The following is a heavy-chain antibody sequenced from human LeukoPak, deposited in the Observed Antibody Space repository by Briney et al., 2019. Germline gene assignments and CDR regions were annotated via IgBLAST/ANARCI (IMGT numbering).Heavy chain of an antibody. J-gene: IGHJ4*02. D-gene: IGHD2-15*01. V-gene: IGHV3-49*03. CDR3: TRDYVLGYCSGGSCYSDY. CDR1: GFTFGDYA. Sequence: PGGSLRLSCTASGFTFGDYAMSWFRQAPGKGLEWVGFIRSKAYGGTTEYAASVKGRFTISRDDSKSIAYLQMNSLKTEDTAVYYCTRDYVLGYCSGGSCYSDYWGQGTLVTVSS. CDR2: IRSKAYGGTT.